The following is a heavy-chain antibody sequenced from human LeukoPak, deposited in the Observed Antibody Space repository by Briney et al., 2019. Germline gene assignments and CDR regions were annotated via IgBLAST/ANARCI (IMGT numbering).Heavy chain of an antibody. CDR2: IRYDGTNK. CDR1: GFTFSNYG. V-gene: IGHV3-30*02. CDR3: AKRSAHIYSSGWFHLDP. Sequence: PGGSLRLSCAASGFTFSNYGMHWVRQAPGKGLEWVAFIRYDGTNKYYADSVKGRFTISRDNSKNTLYLQMNSLRAEDTAVYYCAKRSAHIYSSGWFHLDPWGQGTLVTVSS. J-gene: IGHJ5*02. D-gene: IGHD6-19*01.